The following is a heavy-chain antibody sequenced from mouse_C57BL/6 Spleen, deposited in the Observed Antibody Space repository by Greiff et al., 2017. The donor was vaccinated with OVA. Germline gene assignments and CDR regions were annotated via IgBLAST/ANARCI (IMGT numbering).Heavy chain of an antibody. Sequence: QVQLQQSDAELVKPGASVKISCKVSGYTFTDHTIHWVKQRPEQGLEWIGFIYPRDGSTKYNEKFKGKAPLTADKSSSTAYMQLNSLTSEDSAVDFCARSIYYDNLYYAMDYWGQGTSVTVSS. J-gene: IGHJ4*01. D-gene: IGHD2-1*01. V-gene: IGHV1-78*01. CDR1: GYTFTDHT. CDR3: ARSIYYDNLYYAMDY. CDR2: IYPRDGST.